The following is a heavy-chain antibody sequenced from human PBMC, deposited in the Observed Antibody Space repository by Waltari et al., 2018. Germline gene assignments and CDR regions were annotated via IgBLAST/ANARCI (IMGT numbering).Heavy chain of an antibody. D-gene: IGHD5-18*01. CDR3: ARHHFSFGYISDY. Sequence: QLQLQESGPGLVKPSETLSLTCTVSGGYITSGSYYWGWIRQFPGKGLVWIGEVHHSGRNHYNPALNSRVTISLAPSKNQVSLNLTSLTAADTAVYYCARHHFSFGYISDYWGQGTLVTVSS. V-gene: IGHV4-39*07. CDR2: VHHSGRN. CDR1: GGYITSGSYY. J-gene: IGHJ4*02.